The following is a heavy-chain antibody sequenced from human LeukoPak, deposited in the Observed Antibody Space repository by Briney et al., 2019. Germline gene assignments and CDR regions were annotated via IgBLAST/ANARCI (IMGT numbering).Heavy chain of an antibody. CDR1: SGSISSYY. Sequence: PSETLSLTCTVSSGSISSYYWSWIRQPPGKGLEWIGYIYYSGSTNYNPSLKSRVTISVDTSKNQFSLKLSSVTAADTAVYYCARGSRDFDYWGQGTLVTVSS. V-gene: IGHV4-59*01. CDR3: ARGSRDFDY. J-gene: IGHJ4*02. CDR2: IYYSGST.